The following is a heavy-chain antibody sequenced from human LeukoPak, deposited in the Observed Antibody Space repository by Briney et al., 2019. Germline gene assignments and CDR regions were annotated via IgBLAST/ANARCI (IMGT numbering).Heavy chain of an antibody. CDR2: LSGSGAYT. Sequence: PGGSLRLSCAASGFTFSSHAMSWVRQAPGKGLEWVSGLSGSGAYTNYAESVKGQFTISRDNSKNTLYLQMSSLRAEDTAVYYCARDLDSGSYFFAYWGQGTPVIVSS. CDR3: ARDLDSGSYFFAY. J-gene: IGHJ4*02. V-gene: IGHV3-23*01. D-gene: IGHD3-22*01. CDR1: GFTFSSHA.